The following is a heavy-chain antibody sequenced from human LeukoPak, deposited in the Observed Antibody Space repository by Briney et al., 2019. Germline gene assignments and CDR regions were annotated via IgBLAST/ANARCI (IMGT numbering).Heavy chain of an antibody. V-gene: IGHV3-66*02. CDR2: IYSGGST. CDR1: GFIVSSNY. J-gene: IGHJ4*02. Sequence: PGRSLRLSCAAPGFIVSSNYMSWVRQAPGKGLEWVSVIYSGGSTYYADSVKGRFTISRDNSKNTLYLQMNSLRAEDTAVYYCARVRPPGYYDSSDYNFDYWGQGTPVTVSS. D-gene: IGHD3-22*01. CDR3: ARVRPPGYYDSSDYNFDY.